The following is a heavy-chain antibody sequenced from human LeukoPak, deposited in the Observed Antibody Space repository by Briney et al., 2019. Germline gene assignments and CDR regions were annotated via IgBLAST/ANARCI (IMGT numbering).Heavy chain of an antibody. Sequence: ASVKVSCKTSGYTFTTYSIHWVRQAPGQGLEWMAWINVGNGNTKYSQNFQGRLTITTDTSASTAYMELSSLRSEDTAVYYCARESPQRSGYSYPHWGQGTLVTVSS. D-gene: IGHD5-18*01. CDR1: GYTFTTYS. V-gene: IGHV1-3*01. J-gene: IGHJ4*02. CDR3: ARESPQRSGYSYPH. CDR2: INVGNGNT.